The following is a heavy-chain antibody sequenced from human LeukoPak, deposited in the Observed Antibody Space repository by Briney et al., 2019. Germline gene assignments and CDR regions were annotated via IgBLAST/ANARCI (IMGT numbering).Heavy chain of an antibody. Sequence: SETLSLTCTVSGGSISSGGYYWSWIRQHPGTGLEWIGYIYYSGSTYYNPSLKSRVTISVDTSKNQFSLKLSSVTAADTAVYYCARGRRTAAAPELWYFDYWGQGTLVTVSS. D-gene: IGHD6-13*01. CDR1: GGSISSGGYY. CDR2: IYYSGST. CDR3: ARGRRTAAAPELWYFDY. V-gene: IGHV4-31*03. J-gene: IGHJ4*02.